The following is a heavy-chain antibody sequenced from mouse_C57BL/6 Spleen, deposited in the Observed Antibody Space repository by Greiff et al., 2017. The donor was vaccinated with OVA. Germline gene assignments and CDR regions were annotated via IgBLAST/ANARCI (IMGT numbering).Heavy chain of an antibody. Sequence: LVESGAELVKPGASVKLSCTASGFNIKDYYMPWVKQRTEQGLEWIGRIDPEDGETKYAPTFQGKATITADTSSNTAYRQLSSLTSEDTAVYYCAPYGTFYAMDYWGQGTSVTVSS. V-gene: IGHV14-2*01. CDR3: APYGTFYAMDY. J-gene: IGHJ4*01. CDR2: IDPEDGET. CDR1: GFNIKDYY. D-gene: IGHD2-1*01.